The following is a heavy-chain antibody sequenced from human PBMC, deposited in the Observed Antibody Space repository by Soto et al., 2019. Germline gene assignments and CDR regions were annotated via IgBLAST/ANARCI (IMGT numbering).Heavy chain of an antibody. CDR2: ISYDGSNK. CDR3: AKLSINSHRDTAMVKVLADY. V-gene: IGHV3-30*18. J-gene: IGHJ4*02. Sequence: LRLSCAASGFTFSSYGMHWVRQAPGKGLEWVAVISYDGSNKYYADSVKGRFTISRDNSKNTLYLQMNSLRAEDTAVYYCAKLSINSHRDTAMVKVLADYWGQGTLVTVSS. CDR1: GFTFSSYG. D-gene: IGHD5-18*01.